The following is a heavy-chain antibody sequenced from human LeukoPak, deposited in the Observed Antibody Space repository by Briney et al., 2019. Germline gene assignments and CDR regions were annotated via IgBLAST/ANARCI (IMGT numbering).Heavy chain of an antibody. Sequence: ASVKVSCKASGGTFSSYAISWVRQAPGQGLGWMGGIIPIFGTATYAQKFQGRVTITTDESTSAAYMELSSLRSEDTAVYYCAREDYCSSTSCYGSWFDPWGQGTLVTVSS. CDR1: GGTFSSYA. D-gene: IGHD2-2*01. J-gene: IGHJ5*02. CDR2: IIPIFGTA. CDR3: AREDYCSSTSCYGSWFDP. V-gene: IGHV1-69*05.